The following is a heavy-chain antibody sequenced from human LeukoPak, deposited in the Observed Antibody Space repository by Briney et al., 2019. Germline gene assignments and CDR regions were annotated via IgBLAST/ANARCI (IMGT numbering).Heavy chain of an antibody. D-gene: IGHD1-7*01. J-gene: IGHJ4*02. Sequence: GGSLRLSCAASGFTFDDYATPWVRQAPGKGLEWVSSISWNSGSIGYVDSVKGRFTISRDNAKNSLYLQMNSLRAEDTALYYCAKDIAATGTTKSLDYWGQGTLVTVSS. CDR2: ISWNSGSI. V-gene: IGHV3-9*01. CDR1: GFTFDDYA. CDR3: AKDIAATGTTKSLDY.